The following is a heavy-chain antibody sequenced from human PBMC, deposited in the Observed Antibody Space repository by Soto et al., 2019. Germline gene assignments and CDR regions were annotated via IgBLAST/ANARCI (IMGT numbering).Heavy chain of an antibody. J-gene: IGHJ4*02. CDR1: GYTFTSYY. CDR3: ARDSSGYYYVY. V-gene: IGHV1-46*01. CDR2: INPSSGKT. Sequence: ASVKVSCKASGYTFTSYYIHWVRQAPGQGLEWMGIINPSSGKTSYAQKFQGRVTMTRDTSTSTVYMELSSLRSEDAAVYFCARDSSGYYYVYWGQGTLVTVS. D-gene: IGHD3-22*01.